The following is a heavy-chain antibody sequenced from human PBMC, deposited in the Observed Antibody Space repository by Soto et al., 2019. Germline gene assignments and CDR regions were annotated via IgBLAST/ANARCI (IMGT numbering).Heavy chain of an antibody. D-gene: IGHD3-10*01. V-gene: IGHV1-2*04. CDR2: INPNSGGT. J-gene: IGHJ4*02. CDR3: ARDRSGSGSYYLNFDY. Sequence: ASVKVSCKASGDTFTVYYMHWVRQAPGQGLEWMGWINPNSGGTNYAQKFQGWVTMTRDTSISTAYMELSRLRSDDTAVYYCARDRSGSGSYYLNFDYWGQGTLVTVSS. CDR1: GDTFTVYY.